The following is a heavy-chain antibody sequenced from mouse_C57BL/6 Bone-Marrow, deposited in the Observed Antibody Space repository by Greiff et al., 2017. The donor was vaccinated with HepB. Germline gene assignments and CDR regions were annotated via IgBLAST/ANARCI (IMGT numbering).Heavy chain of an antibody. CDR2: IYPRSGNT. D-gene: IGHD3-2*02. CDR1: GYTFTSYG. Sequence: VQGVESGAELARPGASVKLSCKASGYTFTSYGISWVKQRTGQGLEWIGEIYPRSGNTYYNEKFKGKATLTADKSSSTAYMELRSLTSEDSAVYFCARPTAQATSFDYWGQGTTLTVSS. V-gene: IGHV1-81*01. CDR3: ARPTAQATSFDY. J-gene: IGHJ2*01.